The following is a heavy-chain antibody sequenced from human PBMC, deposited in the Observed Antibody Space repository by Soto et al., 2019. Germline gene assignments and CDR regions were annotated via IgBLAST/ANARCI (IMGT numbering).Heavy chain of an antibody. V-gene: IGHV1-2*04. D-gene: IGHD2-15*01. J-gene: IGHJ5*02. CDR3: ARALTHHCSGGSCYYNWFDP. Sequence: ASVKVSCKASGYTFTGYYMHWVRQAPGQGLECMGWINPNSGGTNYAQKFQGWVTMTRDTSISTAYMELSRLRSDDTAVYYCARALTHHCSGGSCYYNWFDPWGQGTLVTVSS. CDR1: GYTFTGYY. CDR2: INPNSGGT.